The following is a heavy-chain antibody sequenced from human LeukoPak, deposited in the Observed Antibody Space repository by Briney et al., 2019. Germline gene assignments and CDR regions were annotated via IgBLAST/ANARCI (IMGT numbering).Heavy chain of an antibody. CDR1: GGSISSYY. V-gene: IGHV4-59*01. D-gene: IGHD6-13*01. CDR3: ARYQTPIAAAGSRYAFDI. CDR2: IYYSGST. Sequence: SETLSLTCTVSGGSISSYYWSWIRQPPGKGLEWIGYIYYSGSTNHNPSLKSRVTMLVDTSKNQFSLKLSSVTAADTAVYYCARYQTPIAAAGSRYAFDIWGQGTMVTVSS. J-gene: IGHJ3*02.